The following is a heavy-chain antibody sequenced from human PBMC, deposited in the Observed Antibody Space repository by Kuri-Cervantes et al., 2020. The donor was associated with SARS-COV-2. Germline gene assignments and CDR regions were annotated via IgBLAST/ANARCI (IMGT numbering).Heavy chain of an antibody. V-gene: IGHV4-61*02. J-gene: IGHJ4*02. Sequence: SETLSLTCTVSGGSISSGSYYWSWIRQPAGKGLEWIGRIYTSGSTNYNPSHKSRVTISVDTSKNQFSLKLSSVTAADTAVYYCARDLAYDSSGYAFDYWGQGTLVTVSS. CDR3: ARDLAYDSSGYAFDY. CDR1: GGSISSGSYY. D-gene: IGHD3-22*01. CDR2: IYTSGST.